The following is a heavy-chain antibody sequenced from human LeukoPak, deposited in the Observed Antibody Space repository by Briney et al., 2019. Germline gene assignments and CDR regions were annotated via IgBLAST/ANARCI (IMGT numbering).Heavy chain of an antibody. CDR3: ASHPTHQLMDV. J-gene: IGHJ6*03. Sequence: ASVKVSCKASGYTFTSYYMHLVRQAPGQGLEWMGIINPSGGSTSYAQKFQGRVTMTRDTSTSTVYMELSSLRSEDTAVYYCASHPTHQLMDVWGKGTTVTVSS. D-gene: IGHD1-1*01. CDR2: INPSGGST. V-gene: IGHV1-46*03. CDR1: GYTFTSYY.